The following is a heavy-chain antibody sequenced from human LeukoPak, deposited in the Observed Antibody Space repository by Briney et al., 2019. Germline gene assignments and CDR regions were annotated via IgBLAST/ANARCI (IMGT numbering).Heavy chain of an antibody. CDR1: GFTFSSYW. J-gene: IGHJ4*02. CDR3: AKKIDSGSYPLDY. V-gene: IGHV3-74*01. D-gene: IGHD3-10*01. Sequence: GGSLRLSCAASGFTFSSYWMHWVRQAPGKGLVWVSRINSDGSSTSYADSVKGRFTISRDNAKNTLYLQMNSLRAEDTGVYYCAKKIDSGSYPLDYWGQGTLVTISS. CDR2: INSDGSST.